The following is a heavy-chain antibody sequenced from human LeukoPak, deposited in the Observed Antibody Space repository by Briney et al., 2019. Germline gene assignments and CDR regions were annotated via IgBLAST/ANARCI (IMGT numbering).Heavy chain of an antibody. V-gene: IGHV3-23*01. CDR3: AKLTSGWFEEF. CDR2: IRPSDGST. D-gene: IGHD3-10*01. J-gene: IGHJ4*02. Sequence: GGSLRLSCAASGFMFNNYPMTWVRQAPGKGLEWVSAIRPSDGSTFYADSVMGRFTISRDSSKNTLYLQMNNLRVEDTALYYCAKLTSGWFEEFWGQGTLVTVSS. CDR1: GFMFNNYP.